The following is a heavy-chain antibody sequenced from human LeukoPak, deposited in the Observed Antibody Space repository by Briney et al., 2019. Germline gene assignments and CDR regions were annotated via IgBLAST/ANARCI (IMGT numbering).Heavy chain of an antibody. Sequence: GGSLRLSCAASGFTFSTSGMNWVRQAPGKGLEWVSYISSSGSTIYYADSVKGRFTISRDNAKNSLYLQMNSLRAEDTAVYYCAELGITMIGGVWGKGTTVTISS. D-gene: IGHD3-10*02. CDR2: ISSSGSTI. J-gene: IGHJ6*04. V-gene: IGHV3-48*04. CDR3: AELGITMIGGV. CDR1: GFTFSTSG.